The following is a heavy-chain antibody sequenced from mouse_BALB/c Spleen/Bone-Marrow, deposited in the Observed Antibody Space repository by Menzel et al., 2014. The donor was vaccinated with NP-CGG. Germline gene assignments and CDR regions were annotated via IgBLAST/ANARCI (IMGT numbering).Heavy chain of an antibody. V-gene: IGHV4-1*02. CDR2: INPDSSTI. CDR3: ARQGYYSYSDY. CDR1: GFDFSRYW. Sequence: EVKLVESGSGLVQPGGYLKLSCAASGFDFSRYWISWVRQAPGKGLEWIGEINPDSSTINYTPSLKDKFIISRDNAKNTLYLQMSKVRSEDTALYYCARQGYYSYSDYWGQGTTLTVSS. D-gene: IGHD2-12*01. J-gene: IGHJ2*01.